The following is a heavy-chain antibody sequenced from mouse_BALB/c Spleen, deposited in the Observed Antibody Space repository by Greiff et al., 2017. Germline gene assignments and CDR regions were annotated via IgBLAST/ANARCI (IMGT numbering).Heavy chain of an antibody. J-gene: IGHJ4*01. Sequence: QVQLQQSGAELVRPGSSVKISCKASGYAFSSYWMNWVKQRPGQGLEWIGQIYPGDGDTNYNGKFKGKATLTADKSSSTAYMQLSSLTSEDSAVYFCARSMIGAMDYWGQGTSVTVSS. CDR3: ARSMIGAMDY. CDR1: GYAFSSYW. V-gene: IGHV1-80*01. D-gene: IGHD2-3*01. CDR2: IYPGDGDT.